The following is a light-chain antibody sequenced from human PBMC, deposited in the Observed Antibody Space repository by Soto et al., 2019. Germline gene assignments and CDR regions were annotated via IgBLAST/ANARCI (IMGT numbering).Light chain of an antibody. V-gene: IGKV3-20*01. CDR3: QQYGSSPLT. CDR2: GAS. CDR1: QSVSSSY. Sequence: EIVLTQSPGTLSLSPGEIATLSCRASQSVSSSYLAWYQQKPGQAPRLLIYGASSRATGIPDMFSGSGSGTDFTLTISRLEPEDFAVDYCQQYGSSPLTFGGGTKVEIK. J-gene: IGKJ4*01.